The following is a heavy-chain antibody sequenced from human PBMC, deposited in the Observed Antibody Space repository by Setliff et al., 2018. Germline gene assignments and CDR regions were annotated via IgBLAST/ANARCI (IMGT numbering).Heavy chain of an antibody. J-gene: IGHJ5*02. CDR3: ARDQTLREVWFDP. CDR1: GYSISSGYI. D-gene: IGHD3-16*01. CDR2: IGHTGSI. V-gene: IGHV4-38-2*02. Sequence: SETLSLTCTVSGYSISSGYIWGWIRQPPGKGLEWVGNIGHTGSINYNPSLKSRLTISRDTSKNQVSLKLNSVTATDTAVYYCARDQTLREVWFDPWGQGTLVTVSS.